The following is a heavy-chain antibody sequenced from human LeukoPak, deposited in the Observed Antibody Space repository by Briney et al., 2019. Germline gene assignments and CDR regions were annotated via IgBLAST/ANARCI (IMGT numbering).Heavy chain of an antibody. Sequence: GGSLRLSCAVSGFTFSRNSMNWVRQAPGKGLEWVSSISTSSSYIYYADSVKGRFTISRDNARNSLYLQMNSLRAEDTAVYYCARRGASSGGLDYWGQGTLVTVSS. CDR3: ARRGASSGGLDY. D-gene: IGHD6-19*01. J-gene: IGHJ4*02. V-gene: IGHV3-21*01. CDR2: ISTSSSYI. CDR1: GFTFSRNS.